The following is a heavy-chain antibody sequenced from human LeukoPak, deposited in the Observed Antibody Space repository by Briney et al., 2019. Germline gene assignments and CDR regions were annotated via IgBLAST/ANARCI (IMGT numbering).Heavy chain of an antibody. V-gene: IGHV1-2*02. D-gene: IGHD3-3*01. CDR1: GYTFTGYY. CDR2: ISPNSGGT. J-gene: IGHJ5*02. CDR3: ARGIPSYDFPGRVDWFDP. Sequence: ASVKVSCKASGYTFTGYYMHWVRQAPGQGLEWMGWISPNSGGTNYAQKFQGRVTMTRDTSISTAYMELSRLRSDDTAVYYCARGIPSYDFPGRVDWFDPWGQGTLVTVSS.